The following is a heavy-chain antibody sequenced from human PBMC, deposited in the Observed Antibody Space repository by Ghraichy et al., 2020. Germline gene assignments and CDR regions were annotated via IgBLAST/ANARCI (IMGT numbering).Heavy chain of an antibody. J-gene: IGHJ4*02. CDR3: ARRQGYYDILTGRAPFDY. CDR1: GDSLSSSSYY. Sequence: SQTLSHTCTVSGDSLSSSSYYWGWIRQPPGKGLEWIGSIYYSGSTYYNPSLKSRVIISVDTSKNQFSLKLSSVTAADTAVYYCARRQGYYDILTGRAPFDYWGQGTLVTVSS. D-gene: IGHD3-9*01. CDR2: IYYSGST. V-gene: IGHV4-39*01.